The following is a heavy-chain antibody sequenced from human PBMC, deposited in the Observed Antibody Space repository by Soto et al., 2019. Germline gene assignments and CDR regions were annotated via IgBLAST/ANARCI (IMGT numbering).Heavy chain of an antibody. CDR3: PQAGDNFQLSHVHY. D-gene: IGHD3-10*01. V-gene: IGHV3-48*02. CDR2: ISSSSSTI. J-gene: IGHJ4*02. Sequence: GESLKISCAASGFTFSSYSMNWVRQAPGKGLEWVSYISSSSSTIYYADSVKGRFTISRDNAKNSLYLQMNSLRDEDTAVYYWPQAGDNFQLSHVHYWGPASLIPVCS. CDR1: GFTFSSYS.